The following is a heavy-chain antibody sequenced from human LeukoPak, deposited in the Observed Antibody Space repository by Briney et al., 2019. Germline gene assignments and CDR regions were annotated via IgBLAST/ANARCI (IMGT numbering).Heavy chain of an antibody. CDR1: GFSVNDNY. V-gene: IGHV3-53*01. Sequence: GGSLRLSCAVSGFSVNDNYMSWVRQAPGKGLQWVSVMFPDGRTYYADSVKGRYTISRDLARNTLLLQMHSLRADDTAVHYCARTNPVYGDYDYWGQGTLVTVSS. J-gene: IGHJ4*02. CDR3: ARTNPVYGDYDY. D-gene: IGHD4-17*01. CDR2: MFPDGRT.